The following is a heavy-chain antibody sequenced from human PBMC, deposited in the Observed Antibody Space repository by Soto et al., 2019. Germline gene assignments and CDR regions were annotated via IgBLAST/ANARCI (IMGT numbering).Heavy chain of an antibody. J-gene: IGHJ4*02. CDR2: ISSAVNT. Sequence: PGGSLRLSCAGSGFTFSNYAMSWVRQAPGKGLEWVSAISSAVNTYYADSVKGRFTISRDNSKNTLSLQMNSLRAEDTAVYYCAKQVRDGTSSPYYFDYWGQGTLVTFSS. CDR3: AKQVRDGTSSPYYFDY. V-gene: IGHV3-23*01. CDR1: GFTFSNYA. D-gene: IGHD6-6*01.